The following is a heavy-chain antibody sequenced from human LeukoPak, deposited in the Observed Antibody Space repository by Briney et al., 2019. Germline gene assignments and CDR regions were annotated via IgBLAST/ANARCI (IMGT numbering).Heavy chain of an antibody. V-gene: IGHV4-61*02. D-gene: IGHD3-10*01. Sequence: SQTLSLTCTVSGGSISSGSYYWSWIRQPAGKGLEWIGRIYTSGSTNYNPSLKSRVTISVDTSKNQFSLKLSSVTAADTAVYYCARGLEGYYGPVYGMDVWGQGPTVTVSS. J-gene: IGHJ6*02. CDR2: IYTSGST. CDR3: ARGLEGYYGPVYGMDV. CDR1: GGSISSGSYY.